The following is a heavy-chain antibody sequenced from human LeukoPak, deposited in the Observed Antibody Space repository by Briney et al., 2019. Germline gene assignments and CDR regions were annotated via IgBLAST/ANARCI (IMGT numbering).Heavy chain of an antibody. Sequence: QPGGSLRLSCAASGFTFSSYGMYWVRQAPGKGLDWVAFIRYDGSNKYYASSVKGRFTISRDNSNNTLYLQMNSLRAEDTAVYYCANDNAVAGITESTIDYWGQGTLVTVSS. V-gene: IGHV3-30*02. J-gene: IGHJ4*02. CDR2: IRYDGSNK. D-gene: IGHD6-19*01. CDR3: ANDNAVAGITESTIDY. CDR1: GFTFSSYG.